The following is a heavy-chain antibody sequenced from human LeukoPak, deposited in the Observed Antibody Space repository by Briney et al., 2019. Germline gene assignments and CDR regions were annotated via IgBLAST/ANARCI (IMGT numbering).Heavy chain of an antibody. J-gene: IGHJ4*02. D-gene: IGHD5-18*01. Sequence: GGSLRLSCAASGFTFSNYAMSWVRQAPGKGLEWVSAISGSGGSTYYADSVMGRFTISRDNSKNTLYLQMNSLRAEDTAVYYCAKRTPWIRGLHFDYWGQGTLVTVSS. CDR1: GFTFSNYA. V-gene: IGHV3-23*01. CDR3: AKRTPWIRGLHFDY. CDR2: ISGSGGST.